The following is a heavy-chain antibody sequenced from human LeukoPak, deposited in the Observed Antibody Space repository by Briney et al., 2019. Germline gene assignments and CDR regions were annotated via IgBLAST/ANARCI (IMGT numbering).Heavy chain of an antibody. CDR1: GFTFSSYE. Sequence: GGSLRLSCAASGFTFSSYEMNWVRQAPGEGLEWVSYISSSGSTIYYADSVKGRFTISRDNAKNSLYLQTNSLRAEDTAVYYCARDRYDRSGYYFLGNAFDIWGQGTMVTVSS. CDR3: ARDRYDRSGYYFLGNAFDI. J-gene: IGHJ3*02. V-gene: IGHV3-48*03. D-gene: IGHD3-22*01. CDR2: ISSSGSTI.